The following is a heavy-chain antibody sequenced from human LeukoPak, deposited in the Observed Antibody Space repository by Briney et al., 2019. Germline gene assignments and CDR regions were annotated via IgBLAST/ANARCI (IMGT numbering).Heavy chain of an antibody. CDR2: INPNSGGT. J-gene: IGHJ4*02. CDR1: GYTFTGYY. D-gene: IGHD3-10*01. V-gene: IGHV1-2*02. CDR3: ARDLLWFGELLSELDY. Sequence: ASVKVSCKASGYTFTGYYMHWVRQAPGQGLEWMGWINPNSGGTNYAQKFQGRVTMTRDTSISTAYMELSRLRSDDTAVYYCARDLLWFGELLSELDYWGQGTLVTVSS.